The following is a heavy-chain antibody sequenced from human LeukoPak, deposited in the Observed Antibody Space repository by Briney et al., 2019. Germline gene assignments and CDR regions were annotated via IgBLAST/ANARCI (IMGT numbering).Heavy chain of an antibody. CDR3: AGWGSDFNY. D-gene: IGHD3-16*01. CDR1: GFTFGTSG. Sequence: GGSLRLSCAASGFTFGTSGKSWCRRAPGTGLQWVAHTSPNGRDTYYVDSVKGRFIISRDNPKNSLYLQMNSLRAEDTAVYYCAGWGSDFNYWGQGTLVTVSS. V-gene: IGHV3-7*01. J-gene: IGHJ4*02. CDR2: TSPNGRDT.